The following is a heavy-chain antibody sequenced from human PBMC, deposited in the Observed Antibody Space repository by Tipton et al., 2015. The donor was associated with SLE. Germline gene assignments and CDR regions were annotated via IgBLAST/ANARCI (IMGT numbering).Heavy chain of an antibody. D-gene: IGHD6-19*01. CDR1: GGSFSGYY. V-gene: IGHV4-34*01. CDR3: ARVLAVAYFDY. Sequence: LRLSCAVYGGSFSGYYWSWIRQPPGKGLEWIGEINHSGSTNYNPSLKSRVTISVDTSKNQFSLKLSSVTAADTAVYYCARVLAVAYFDYWGQGTLVTVSS. J-gene: IGHJ4*02. CDR2: INHSGST.